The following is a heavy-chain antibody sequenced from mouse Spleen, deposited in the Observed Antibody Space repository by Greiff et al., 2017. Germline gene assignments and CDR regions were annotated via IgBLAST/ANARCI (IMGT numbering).Heavy chain of an antibody. CDR3: ARGGNYGAFDV. V-gene: IGHV1-69*01. D-gene: IGHD2-1*01. Sequence: VQLQQPGAELVMPGASVKLSCKASGYTFTSYWMHWVKQRPGQGLEWIGEIDPSDSYTNYNQKFKGKATLTVDKSSSTAYMQLSSLTSEDSAVYYCARGGNYGAFDVWGAGTTVTVSS. J-gene: IGHJ1*01. CDR1: GYTFTSYW. CDR2: IDPSDSYT.